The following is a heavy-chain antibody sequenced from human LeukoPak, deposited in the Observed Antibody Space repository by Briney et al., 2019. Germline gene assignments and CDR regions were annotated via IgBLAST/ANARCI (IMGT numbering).Heavy chain of an antibody. V-gene: IGHV3-23*01. CDR3: AKGEVEYYYDSSGYARS. D-gene: IGHD3-22*01. CDR1: GFTFSSYA. Sequence: GSLRLSCAASGFTFSSYAMSWVRQAPGKGLEWVSAISGSGGSTYYADSVKGRFTISRDNSKNTLYLQMNSLRAEDTAVYYCAKGEVEYYYDSSGYARSWGQGTLVTVSS. J-gene: IGHJ4*02. CDR2: ISGSGGST.